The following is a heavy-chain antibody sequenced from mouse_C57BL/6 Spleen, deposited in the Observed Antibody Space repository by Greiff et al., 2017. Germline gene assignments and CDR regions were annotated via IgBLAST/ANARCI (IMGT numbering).Heavy chain of an antibody. V-gene: IGHV3-6*01. D-gene: IGHD3-3*01. CDR1: GYSITSGYY. Sequence: ESGPGLVKPSQSLSLTCSVTGYSITSGYYWNWIRQFPGNKLEWMGYISYDGSNNYNPSLKNRISITRDTSKNQFFLKLNSVTTEDTATYYCARDGGTLDYWGQGTTLTVSS. CDR3: ARDGGTLDY. CDR2: ISYDGSN. J-gene: IGHJ2*01.